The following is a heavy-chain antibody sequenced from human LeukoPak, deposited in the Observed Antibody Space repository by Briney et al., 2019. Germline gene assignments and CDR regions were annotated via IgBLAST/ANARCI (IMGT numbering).Heavy chain of an antibody. CDR3: ASGQGVSSWYPSFY. CDR2: ISAYNGNT. Sequence: ASVKVSCKVSGYTFTSYGISWVRQAPGQGLEWMGWISAYNGNTNYAQKLQGRVTMTTDTSTSTTYMELRSLRSDDTAVYYCASGQGVSSWYPSFYWGQGTLVTVSS. V-gene: IGHV1-18*01. D-gene: IGHD6-13*01. CDR1: GYTFTSYG. J-gene: IGHJ4*02.